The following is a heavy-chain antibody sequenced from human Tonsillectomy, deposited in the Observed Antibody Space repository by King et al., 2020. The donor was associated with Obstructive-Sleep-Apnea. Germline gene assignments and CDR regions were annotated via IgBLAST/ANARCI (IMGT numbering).Heavy chain of an antibody. CDR3: AKGAGGGYHSPDY. J-gene: IGHJ4*02. CDR2: ISPYSGGT. CDR1: GYTFTDNY. V-gene: IGHV1-2*04. D-gene: IGHD3-22*01. Sequence: QLVQSGAEVKEPGASVKVSCKASGYTFTDNYVHWVRQAPGQGLEWMGWISPYSGGTKYAQKFQGWVSMTRDTSISTVYLGLSRLRSNETAVYYCAKGAGGGYHSPDYWGQGTLVTVSS.